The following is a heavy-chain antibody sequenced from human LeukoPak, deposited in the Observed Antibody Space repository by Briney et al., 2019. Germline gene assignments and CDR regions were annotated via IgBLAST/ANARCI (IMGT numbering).Heavy chain of an antibody. CDR2: INPDNGNT. Sequence: ASVTASCKASGYSFTNHDIHWVRQAPGQRLEWMGCINPDNGNTKYSQEFQGRVTITRDTSATTAYMELSSLRSEDMAVYYCTLYNYWGQGTLVTVSS. D-gene: IGHD2-2*02. V-gene: IGHV1-3*03. CDR3: TLYNY. J-gene: IGHJ4*02. CDR1: GYSFTNHD.